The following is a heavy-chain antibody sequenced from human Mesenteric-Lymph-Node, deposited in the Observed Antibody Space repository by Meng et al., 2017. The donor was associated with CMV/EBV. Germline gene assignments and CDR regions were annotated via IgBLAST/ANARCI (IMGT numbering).Heavy chain of an antibody. CDR1: GFTFSDYW. Sequence: GESLKISCAASGFTFSDYWMTWVRQAPGKGLEWVAKIRDDGSEEYYVDSVKGRFSISRDNAKNSLYLQMNSLRAEDTAVYYCAKDGLNVGAIVDPWGQGTLVTVSS. CDR3: AKDGLNVGAIVDP. J-gene: IGHJ5*02. D-gene: IGHD1-26*01. V-gene: IGHV3-7*03. CDR2: IRDDGSEE.